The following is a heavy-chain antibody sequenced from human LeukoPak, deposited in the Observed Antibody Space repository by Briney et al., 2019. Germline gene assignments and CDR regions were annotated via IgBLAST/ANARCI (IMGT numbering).Heavy chain of an antibody. V-gene: IGHV5-51*01. CDR1: GYSFTSYW. CDR2: IYPGDSDT. Sequence: GESLKISCKGSGYSFTSYWIGWVRQMPGKGLEWMGIIYPGDSDTRYSPSFQGQVTISADKSTSTAYLQWSSLKASDTAMYYCARQAGSYYDILTGQYYYYYYMDVWGKGTTVTVSS. CDR3: ARQAGSYYDILTGQYYYYYYMDV. D-gene: IGHD3-9*01. J-gene: IGHJ6*03.